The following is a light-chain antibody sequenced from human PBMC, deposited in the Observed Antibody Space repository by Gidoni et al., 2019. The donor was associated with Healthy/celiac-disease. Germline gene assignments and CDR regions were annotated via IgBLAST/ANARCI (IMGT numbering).Light chain of an antibody. J-gene: IGKJ3*01. Sequence: DIQMTQSPSSLSASVGDRVTITCRASQSISSYLNWYQQKPGKAPKLLIYAASSLHSGVPSRFSGSGSGTDFTLTISSLQPEDFATLYCQQSYSTLFPFGPGTKVDIK. CDR1: QSISSY. V-gene: IGKV1-39*01. CDR3: QQSYSTLFP. CDR2: AAS.